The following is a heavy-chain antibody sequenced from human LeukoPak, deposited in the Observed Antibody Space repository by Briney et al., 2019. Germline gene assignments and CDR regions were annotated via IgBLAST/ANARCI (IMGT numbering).Heavy chain of an antibody. J-gene: IGHJ6*03. Sequence: GGSLRLSCAASGFTVSSYGMSWVRQAPGKGPEWVSLVYSDGVTRYADSVKGRFTVSRDNANSSVALQMNSLRPDDTAVYYCAKRAGRGNSYQFMDVWGKGTTVTVSS. CDR1: GFTVSSYG. D-gene: IGHD2-2*01. V-gene: IGHV3-66*01. CDR2: VYSDGVT. CDR3: AKRAGRGNSYQFMDV.